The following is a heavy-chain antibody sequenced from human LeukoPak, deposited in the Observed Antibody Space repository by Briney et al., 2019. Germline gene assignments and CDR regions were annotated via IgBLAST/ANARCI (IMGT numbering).Heavy chain of an antibody. Sequence: GGSLRLSCAASGFTFSSSAMSWVRQAPGKGLEWVSSISGSGSGGSTYYADSVKGRFTISRDNAKNSLYLQMNSLRAEDTAVYYCARGGLGDAFDIWGQGTMVTVSS. D-gene: IGHD5/OR15-5a*01. J-gene: IGHJ3*02. CDR2: ISGSGSGGST. CDR3: ARGGLGDAFDI. V-gene: IGHV3-23*01. CDR1: GFTFSSSA.